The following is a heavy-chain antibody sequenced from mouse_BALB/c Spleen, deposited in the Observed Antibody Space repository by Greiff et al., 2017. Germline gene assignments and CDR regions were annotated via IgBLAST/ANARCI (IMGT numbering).Heavy chain of an antibody. J-gene: IGHJ1*01. CDR2: ISSGGSYT. V-gene: IGHV5-9-4*01. CDR3: ARDGGTYGNYEYFDV. Sequence: EVQVVESGGGLVKPGGSLKLSCAASGFTFSSYAMSWVRQSPEKRLEWVAEISSGGSYTYYPDTVTGRFTISRDNAKNTMYLEMSSLRSEDTAMYYCARDGGTYGNYEYFDVWGAGTTVTVSS. CDR1: GFTFSSYA. D-gene: IGHD2-1*01.